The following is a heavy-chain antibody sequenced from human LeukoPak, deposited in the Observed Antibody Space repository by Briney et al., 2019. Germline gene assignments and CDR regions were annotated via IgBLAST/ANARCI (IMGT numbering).Heavy chain of an antibody. Sequence: SVKVSCKGTGGTFSSYAISWVRQAPGQGLEWMGGIIPIFGTAHYAQKFQGRVTITADESTRTAYMELSSLRSEDTAVYYCARGLMDIVVVVAATPGPYYYYMDVWGKGTTVTVSS. CDR2: IIPIFGTA. J-gene: IGHJ6*03. D-gene: IGHD2-15*01. CDR1: GGTFSSYA. CDR3: ARGLMDIVVVVAATPGPYYYYMDV. V-gene: IGHV1-69*01.